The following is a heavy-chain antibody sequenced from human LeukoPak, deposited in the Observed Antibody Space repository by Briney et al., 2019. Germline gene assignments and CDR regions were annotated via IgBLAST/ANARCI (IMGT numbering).Heavy chain of an antibody. D-gene: IGHD4-11*01. CDR2: IWYDGSNK. CDR1: GFTFSSYG. Sequence: GGSLRLSCAASGFTFSSYGMHWVRQAPGKGLEWEAVIWYDGSNKYYADSVKGRFTISRDNSKNTLYLQMNSLRAEDTAVYYCASHGGTTVTATFYNYFDYWGQGTLVTVSS. J-gene: IGHJ4*02. CDR3: ASHGGTTVTATFYNYFDY. V-gene: IGHV3-33*01.